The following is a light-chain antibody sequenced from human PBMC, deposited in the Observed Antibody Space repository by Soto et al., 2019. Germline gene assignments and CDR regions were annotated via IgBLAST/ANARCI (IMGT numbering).Light chain of an antibody. J-gene: IGKJ1*01. Sequence: EIVLTQSPGTLSLSPGERATLSCRASQSVSSSYLAWYQQKPGQAPRLLIYGASSRATGITDRFSGSGSGTDFTLTISRLEPEDFAEYYCQQYGTSPWTFGQGTKVEIK. CDR1: QSVSSSY. CDR3: QQYGTSPWT. CDR2: GAS. V-gene: IGKV3-20*01.